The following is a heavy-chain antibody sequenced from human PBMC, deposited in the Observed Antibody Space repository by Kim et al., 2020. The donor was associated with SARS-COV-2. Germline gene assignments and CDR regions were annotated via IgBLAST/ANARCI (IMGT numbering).Heavy chain of an antibody. D-gene: IGHD3-22*01. Sequence: SETLSLTCTVSGGSISSYYWSWIRQPPGKGLEWIGYIYYSGSTNYNPSLKSRFTISVDTSKNQFSLKLSSVTAADTAVYYCARCYDSTGVALDYWGQGTLVTVSS. V-gene: IGHV4-59*08. CDR2: IYYSGST. CDR3: ARCYDSTGVALDY. J-gene: IGHJ4*02. CDR1: GGSISSYY.